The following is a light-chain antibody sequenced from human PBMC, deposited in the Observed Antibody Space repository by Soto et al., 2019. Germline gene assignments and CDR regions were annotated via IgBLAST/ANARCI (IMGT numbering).Light chain of an antibody. V-gene: IGKV3-20*01. CDR3: QQHGSSPTT. CDR1: QSVFNNH. J-gene: IGKJ1*01. Sequence: IVLTQSPGTLSLSPGERATLSCRASQSVFNNHIGWYQQKPGQAPRGLIFCASFRATGIPDRFSGSGSGTHFTVTISRLEPEDFAVYYCQQHGSSPTTFGKGTKVDIK. CDR2: CAS.